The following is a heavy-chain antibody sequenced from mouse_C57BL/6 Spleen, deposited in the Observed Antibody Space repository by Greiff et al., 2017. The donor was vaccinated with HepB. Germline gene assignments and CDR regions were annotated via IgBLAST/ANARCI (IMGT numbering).Heavy chain of an antibody. D-gene: IGHD2-4*01. CDR3: TRDGLRRSWFAY. CDR1: GFTFSSYA. V-gene: IGHV5-9-1*02. CDR2: ISSGGDYI. J-gene: IGHJ3*01. Sequence: EVMLVESGEGLVKPGGSLKLSCAASGFTFSSYAMSWVRQTPEKRLEWVAYISSGGDYIYYADTVKGRFTISRDNARNTLYLQMSSLKSEDTAMYYCTRDGLRRSWFAYWGQGTLVTVSA.